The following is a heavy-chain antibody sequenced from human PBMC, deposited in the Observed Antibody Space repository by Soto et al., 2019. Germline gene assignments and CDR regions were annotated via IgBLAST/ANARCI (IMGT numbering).Heavy chain of an antibody. Sequence: SETLSLTCTVSGGSISSDASFWSWIRQLPGKGPEWIAFISYSGTTSYNPSLRSRVTISADTSKSQFSLNLSSVTAADTAVYYCARGGASSKWFDPWGQGILVTVSS. CDR2: ISYSGTT. J-gene: IGHJ5*02. CDR3: ARGGASSKWFDP. D-gene: IGHD2-15*01. CDR1: GGSISSDASF. V-gene: IGHV4-31*03.